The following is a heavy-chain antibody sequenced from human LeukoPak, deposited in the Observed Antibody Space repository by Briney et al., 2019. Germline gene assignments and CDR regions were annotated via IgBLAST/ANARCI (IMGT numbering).Heavy chain of an antibody. CDR3: ATYRRGSGSYFWFDP. CDR2: INWNGGST. Sequence: GGSLRLSCAASGFTFDDYGMSWVRQAPGKGLEWVSGINWNGGSTGYADSVKGRFTISRDNAKNSLYLQMNSLRAEDTALYHCATYRRGSGSYFWFDPWGQGTLVTVSS. J-gene: IGHJ5*02. CDR1: GFTFDDYG. V-gene: IGHV3-20*01. D-gene: IGHD3-10*01.